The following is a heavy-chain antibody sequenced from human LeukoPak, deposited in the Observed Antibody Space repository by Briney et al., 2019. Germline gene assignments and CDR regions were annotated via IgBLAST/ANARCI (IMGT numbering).Heavy chain of an antibody. CDR1: GGSISSYY. CDR2: IYYSGST. Sequence: SETLSLTCTVSGGSISSYYWSWIRQPPGKGLEWIGYIYYSGSTNYNPSLKSRVTISVDTSKNQFSLRLSSVTAADTAVYYCARYYYDSSGYEVFDYWGQGTLVTVSS. CDR3: ARYYYDSSGYEVFDY. D-gene: IGHD3-22*01. J-gene: IGHJ4*02. V-gene: IGHV4-59*01.